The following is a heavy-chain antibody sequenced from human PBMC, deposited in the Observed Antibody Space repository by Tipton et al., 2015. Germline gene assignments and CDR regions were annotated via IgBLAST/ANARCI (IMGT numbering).Heavy chain of an antibody. Sequence: LRLSCAASGFTFNKYAMTWVRQAPGKGLEWIGYTYFSGITNYNPSLKSRVTISVDTSKNQFSLRLSSVTAADTAVYYCAGWFGVFDYWGQGTLVTVSS. CDR1: GFTFNKYA. D-gene: IGHD3-10*01. V-gene: IGHV4-59*12. CDR2: TYFSGIT. J-gene: IGHJ4*02. CDR3: AGWFGVFDY.